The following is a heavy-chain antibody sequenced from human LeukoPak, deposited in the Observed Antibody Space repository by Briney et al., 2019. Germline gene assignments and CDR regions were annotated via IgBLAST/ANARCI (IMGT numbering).Heavy chain of an antibody. D-gene: IGHD6-6*01. V-gene: IGHV1-2*02. CDR1: GYTFNDYY. J-gene: IGHJ4*02. CDR2: INPNTGTT. Sequence: ASVKVSCKASGYTFNDYYMHWVRQAPGQGLEWMGWINPNTGTTNYAQKFQGRVTLTRDTSISTAYMELSSLTSDDTAVYYCARQSYGSSYYLDYWGQGTLVTVSS. CDR3: ARQSYGSSYYLDY.